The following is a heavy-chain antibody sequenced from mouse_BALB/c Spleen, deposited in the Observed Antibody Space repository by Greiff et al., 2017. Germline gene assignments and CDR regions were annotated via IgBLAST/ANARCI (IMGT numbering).Heavy chain of an antibody. CDR1: GYTFTSYV. D-gene: IGHD2-4*01. V-gene: IGHV1-14*01. CDR2: INPYNDGT. CDR3: AREGGYDYDVGAWFAY. J-gene: IGHJ3*01. Sequence: VQLQQSGPELVKPGASVKMSCKASGYTFTSYVMHWVKQKPGQGLEWIGYINPYNDGTKYNEKFKGKATLTSDKSSSTAYMELSSLTSEDSAVYYCAREGGYDYDVGAWFAYWGQGTLVTVSA.